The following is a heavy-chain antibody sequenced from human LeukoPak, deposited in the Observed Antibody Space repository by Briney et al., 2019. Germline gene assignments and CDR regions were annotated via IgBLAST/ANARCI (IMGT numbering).Heavy chain of an antibody. CDR1: GFTFSSYW. D-gene: IGHD1-26*01. CDR3: ASRSGSGDY. J-gene: IGHJ4*02. V-gene: IGHV3-53*01. Sequence: PGGSLRLSCAASGFTFSSYWMHWVRQAPGKGLEWVSVIYSGGSTYYADSVKGRFTISRDNSKNTLYLQMNSLRAEDTAVYYCASRSGSGDYWGQGTLVTVSS. CDR2: IYSGGST.